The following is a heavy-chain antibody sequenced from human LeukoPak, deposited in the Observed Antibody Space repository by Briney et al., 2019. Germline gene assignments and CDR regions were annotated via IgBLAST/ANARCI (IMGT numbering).Heavy chain of an antibody. CDR2: ISWNSGSI. CDR3: AKDTQYQMLYQFDP. CDR1: GFTFDDYA. V-gene: IGHV3-9*01. Sequence: QAGGSLRLSCAASGFTFDDYAMPWVRQAPGKGLEWVSGISWNSGSIGYADSVKGRFTISRDNAKNSLYLQMNSLRAEDTALYYCAKDTQYQMLYQFDPWGQGTLVTVSS. D-gene: IGHD2-2*02. J-gene: IGHJ5*02.